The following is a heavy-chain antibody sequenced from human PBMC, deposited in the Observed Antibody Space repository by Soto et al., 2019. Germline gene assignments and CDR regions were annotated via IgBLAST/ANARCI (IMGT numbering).Heavy chain of an antibody. Sequence: GGSLRLSCAASGFTVSSNYMSWVRQAPGKGLEWVSVIYSGGSTYYADSVKGRFTISRDNSKNTLYLQMNSLRAEDTAVYYCARDHPFHRGDYFDYWGQGTLVTVSS. V-gene: IGHV3-53*01. J-gene: IGHJ4*02. CDR2: IYSGGST. CDR3: ARDHPFHRGDYFDY. D-gene: IGHD3-10*01. CDR1: GFTVSSNY.